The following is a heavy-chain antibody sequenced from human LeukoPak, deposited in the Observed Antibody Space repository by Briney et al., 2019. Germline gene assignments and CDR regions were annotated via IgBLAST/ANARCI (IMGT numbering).Heavy chain of an antibody. Sequence: SETLSLTCTVSGGSISSYYWSWIRQPPGKGLEWIGYIYYSGSTNYNPSLKSRATISVDTSKNQFSLKLSSVTAADTAVYYCARDGPYYYDSSGYYLNWFDPWGQGTLVTVSS. CDR2: IYYSGST. CDR3: ARDGPYYYDSSGYYLNWFDP. D-gene: IGHD3-22*01. V-gene: IGHV4-59*01. J-gene: IGHJ5*02. CDR1: GGSISSYY.